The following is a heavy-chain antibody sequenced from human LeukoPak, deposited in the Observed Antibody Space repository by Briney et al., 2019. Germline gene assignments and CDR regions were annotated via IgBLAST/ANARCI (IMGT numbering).Heavy chain of an antibody. CDR3: ARDSRSVGIQSDTYFYYFDY. CDR2: ISSRSSYI. CDR1: GFTFSSYI. Sequence: PGGSLRLSCAASGFTFSSYIMNWVRQAPGKGLEWVSSISSRSSYIYYADSLKGRFTISRDNAKNSLYLQMNSLRAEDTAVYYCARDSRSVGIQSDTYFYYFDYWGQGTLVTVSS. D-gene: IGHD2/OR15-2a*01. V-gene: IGHV3-21*01. J-gene: IGHJ4*02.